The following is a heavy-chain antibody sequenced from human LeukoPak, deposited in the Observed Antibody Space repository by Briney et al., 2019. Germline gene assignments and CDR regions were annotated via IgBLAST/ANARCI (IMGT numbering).Heavy chain of an antibody. V-gene: IGHV3-20*04. CDR3: AGRIVVVTEGPNYFDY. J-gene: IGHJ4*02. D-gene: IGHD2-21*02. Sequence: GGSLRLSCAASGFTFDDYGMGWVRQAPGKGLEWVSGINWNGGTTEYGDSVKGRFTISRGNAKNSLYLQMNSLRAEDTALYYCAGRIVVVTEGPNYFDYWGQGTLVTVSS. CDR1: GFTFDDYG. CDR2: INWNGGTT.